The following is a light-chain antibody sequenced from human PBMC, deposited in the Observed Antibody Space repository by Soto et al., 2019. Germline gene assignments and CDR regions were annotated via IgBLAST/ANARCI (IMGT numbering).Light chain of an antibody. CDR1: SSDVGRHNY. CDR2: EVT. Sequence: QSALTQPPSSSGSPGQSVTISCTGTSSDVGRHNYVSWYQKHPDKAPKLMIFEVTKRPSGVPARFSGSKSGNTASLTVSGLQAEDEADYYCSSYGGSNNFVFGGGTKLTVL. CDR3: SSYGGSNNFV. V-gene: IGLV2-8*01. J-gene: IGLJ3*02.